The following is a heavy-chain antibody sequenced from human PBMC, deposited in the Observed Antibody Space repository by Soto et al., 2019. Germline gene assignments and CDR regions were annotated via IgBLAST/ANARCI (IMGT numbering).Heavy chain of an antibody. CDR2: IYSDGTT. CDR3: ARDRDDIMTGPIDY. D-gene: IGHD3-9*01. J-gene: IGHJ4*02. Sequence: EVQLVESGGGLVQPGGSLRLSCAASGFTVSSKYMSWVRQAPGKGLEWVSVIYSDGTTYYEESVKGRFTISRDNSKNTLYLLMNNLRAEDTAVYYCARDRDDIMTGPIDYWGQGTLVTVSS. CDR1: GFTVSSKY. V-gene: IGHV3-66*01.